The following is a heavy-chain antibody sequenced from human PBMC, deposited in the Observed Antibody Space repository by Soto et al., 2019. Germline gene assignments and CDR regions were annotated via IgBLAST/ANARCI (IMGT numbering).Heavy chain of an antibody. CDR3: ARGGGGSYSSWDY. CDR2: INHSGNT. D-gene: IGHD1-26*01. V-gene: IGHV4-34*01. CDR1: GGSFSGYY. J-gene: IGHJ4*02. Sequence: PSETLSLTCAVYGGSFSGYYWSWIRQPPGKGLEWIGEINHSGNTNYNPSLKRRVTISVDTSKNQFSLKLSSVTAADTAVYYCARGGGGSYSSWDYWGQGTLVTVSS.